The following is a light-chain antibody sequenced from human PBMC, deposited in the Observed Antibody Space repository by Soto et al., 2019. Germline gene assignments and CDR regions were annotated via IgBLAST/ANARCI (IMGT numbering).Light chain of an antibody. J-gene: IGLJ1*01. CDR3: SSFTGTTTIDV. CDR2: GVS. V-gene: IGLV2-14*03. Sequence: QSALTQPDSVSGSPGQSITISCTGTISDVGAYKYGSWYQQHPGKVPKLIIYGVSNRPSGVSNRFSGSKSGNTAFLTISGLQPEDEADYYCSSFTGTTTIDVFGTGTKVTVL. CDR1: ISDVGAYKY.